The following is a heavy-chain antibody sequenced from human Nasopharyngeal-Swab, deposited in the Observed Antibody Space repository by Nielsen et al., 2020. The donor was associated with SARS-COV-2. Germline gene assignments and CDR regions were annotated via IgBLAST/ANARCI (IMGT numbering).Heavy chain of an antibody. CDR1: GGSISSGGYY. Sequence: LSLTCTVSGGSISSGGYYWSWIRQHPGKGLEWIGHIYYSGSTYYNPSLKSRVTISVDTSKNQFSLKLSSVTAADTAVYYCARGRTIFGVVSHAFDIWGQGTMVTVSS. CDR3: ARGRTIFGVVSHAFDI. V-gene: IGHV4-31*03. CDR2: IYYSGST. J-gene: IGHJ3*02. D-gene: IGHD3-3*01.